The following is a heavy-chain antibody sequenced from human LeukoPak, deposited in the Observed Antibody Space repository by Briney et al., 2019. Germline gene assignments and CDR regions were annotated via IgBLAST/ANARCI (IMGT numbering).Heavy chain of an antibody. CDR3: AKDLGYCSGGSCYPFDY. V-gene: IGHV3-23*01. Sequence: GGSLRLSCAASGFTFSSYAMSWVRQAPGKGPEWVSAISGSGGSTYYADSVKGRFTISRDNSKNTLYLQMNSLRAEDTAVYYCAKDLGYCSGGSCYPFDYWGQGTLVTVSS. J-gene: IGHJ4*02. D-gene: IGHD2-15*01. CDR1: GFTFSSYA. CDR2: ISGSGGST.